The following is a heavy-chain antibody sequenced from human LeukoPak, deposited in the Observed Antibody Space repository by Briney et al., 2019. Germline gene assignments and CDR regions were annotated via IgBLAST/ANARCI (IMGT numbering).Heavy chain of an antibody. CDR2: IYYSGST. V-gene: IGHV4-39*07. CDR3: ARVLVWFGYGMDV. D-gene: IGHD3-10*01. CDR1: GGSISSSSYY. Sequence: PSETLSLTCTVSGGSISSSSYYWGWIRQPPGKGLEWIGSIYYSGSTCYNPSLKSRVTISVDTSKNQFSLKLSSVTAADTAGYYCARVLVWFGYGMDVWGQGTTVTVSS. J-gene: IGHJ6*02.